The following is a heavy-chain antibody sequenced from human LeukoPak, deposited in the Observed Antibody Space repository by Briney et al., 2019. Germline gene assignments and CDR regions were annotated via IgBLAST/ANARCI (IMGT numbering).Heavy chain of an antibody. Sequence: GGSLRLSCAASGFTFSSYWMHWVRQAPGKGLEWVSAISGSGGSTYYADSVKGRFTISRDNSKNTLYLQMNSLRAEDTAVYYCATNWDQFPVFDYWGQGTLVTVSS. CDR2: ISGSGGST. D-gene: IGHD7-27*01. V-gene: IGHV3-23*01. J-gene: IGHJ4*02. CDR3: ATNWDQFPVFDY. CDR1: GFTFSSYW.